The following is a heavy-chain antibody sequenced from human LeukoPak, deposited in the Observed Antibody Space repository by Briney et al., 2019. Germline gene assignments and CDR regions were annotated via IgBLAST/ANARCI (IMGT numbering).Heavy chain of an antibody. CDR3: AKDNDLRGIAVAGLDY. CDR2: ISGDGGST. D-gene: IGHD6-19*01. Sequence: PGGSLRLSCAASGFTFDDYAMHWARQAPGKGLEWVSLISGDGGSTYYADSVKGRFTISRDNSKNSLYLQMNSLRTEDTALYYCAKDNDLRGIAVAGLDYWGQGTLVTVSS. V-gene: IGHV3-43*02. J-gene: IGHJ4*02. CDR1: GFTFDDYA.